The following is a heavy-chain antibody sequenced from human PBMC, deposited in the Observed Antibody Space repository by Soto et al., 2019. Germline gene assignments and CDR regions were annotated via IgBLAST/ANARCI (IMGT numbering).Heavy chain of an antibody. D-gene: IGHD6-19*01. V-gene: IGHV3-23*01. CDR1: GFTVSSYA. J-gene: IGHJ3*02. Sequence: PGVSLRLSFAASGFTVSSYAMSWVRQAQGKGLEWVSAISGSGGSTYYADSVKGRFTISRDNSKNTLYLQMNSLRAEDTAVYYCAKPHSSGWHLDAFDIWGQGTMVTVSS. CDR3: AKPHSSGWHLDAFDI. CDR2: ISGSGGST.